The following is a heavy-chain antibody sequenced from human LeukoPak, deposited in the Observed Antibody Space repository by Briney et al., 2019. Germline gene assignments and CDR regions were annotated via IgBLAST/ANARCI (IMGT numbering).Heavy chain of an antibody. V-gene: IGHV3-23*01. CDR2: ISGSGGST. CDR1: GFTFSSYG. CDR3: AKDSDLVVITLFDY. Sequence: GGSLRLSCAASGFTFSSYGMSWVRQAPGKGLEWVSAISGSGGSTYYADSVKGRFTISRDNSKNTLYLQMNSLRAEDTAVYYCAKDSDLVVITLFDYWGQGTLVTVSS. D-gene: IGHD3-22*01. J-gene: IGHJ4*02.